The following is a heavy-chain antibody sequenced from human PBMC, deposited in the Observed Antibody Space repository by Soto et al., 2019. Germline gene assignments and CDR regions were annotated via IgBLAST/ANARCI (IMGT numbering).Heavy chain of an antibody. CDR1: GFIFSTYT. V-gene: IGHV3-21*01. D-gene: IGHD3-16*01. J-gene: IGHJ6*02. CDR3: ARGSWGGDGIDV. CDR2: ISSSSRDI. Sequence: GGSLRLSCAASGFIFSTYTINWVRQAPGKGLEWVASISSSSRDIFYADSVKARFTISRDNANSSLDLQMNSLRVGDTAIYYCARGSWGGDGIDVWGQGTTVTVSS.